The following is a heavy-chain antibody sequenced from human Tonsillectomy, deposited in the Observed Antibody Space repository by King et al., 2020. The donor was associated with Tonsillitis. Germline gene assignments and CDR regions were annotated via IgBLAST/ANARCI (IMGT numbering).Heavy chain of an antibody. J-gene: IGHJ4*02. D-gene: IGHD6-13*01. CDR3: ARGGCSSCISDY. Sequence: VQLVESGGGLIQPGGSLRLSCAASGLTVSNDHMSWVRQAPGKGLEWGSFISGVGTTYYADSVKGRFTISRDNSKNTLYLQMNSLRAEDTAVYFCARGGCSSCISDYWGQGTLVTVSS. CDR2: ISGVGTT. CDR1: GLTVSNDH. V-gene: IGHV3-53*01.